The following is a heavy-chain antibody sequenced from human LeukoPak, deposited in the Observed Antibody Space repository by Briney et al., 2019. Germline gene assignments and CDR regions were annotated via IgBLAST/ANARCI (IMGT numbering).Heavy chain of an antibody. D-gene: IGHD4-17*01. J-gene: IGHJ4*02. Sequence: GGSLRLSCAASGFTFSSYAMSWVRQAPGEGLECVSAISSSGVTTYYADSVKGRFTISRDNSKNTLYLQMNSLRAEDTAVYYCAKYPLSSTVNIDYWGQGTLVTVSS. CDR1: GFTFSSYA. CDR2: ISSSGVTT. CDR3: AKYPLSSTVNIDY. V-gene: IGHV3-23*01.